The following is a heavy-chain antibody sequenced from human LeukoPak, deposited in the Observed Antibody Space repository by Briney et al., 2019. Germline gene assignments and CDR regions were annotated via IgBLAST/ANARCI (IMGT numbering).Heavy chain of an antibody. CDR2: IYYSGST. D-gene: IGHD7-27*01. Sequence: SETLSLTCTVSGGSISSYYWSWIRQPPGKGLEWIGYIYYSGSTNYNPSLKSRVTISVDTSKNQFSLKLSSVTAADTAVYYCARRGSNWGYYFDYWGQGTLVTVSS. CDR3: ARRGSNWGYYFDY. CDR1: GGSISSYY. V-gene: IGHV4-59*08. J-gene: IGHJ4*02.